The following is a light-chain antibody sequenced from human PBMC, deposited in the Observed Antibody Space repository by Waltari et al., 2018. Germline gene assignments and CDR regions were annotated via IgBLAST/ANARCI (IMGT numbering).Light chain of an antibody. Sequence: SYELTQPPSVSVSPGQTARITCSGHELPRKYAYWLQQKSGQAPRLVIYEDTKRPSGIAGRLSGSSSGTVATVTISGAQVDDEADYYCYSSDSTGLRVFGGGTTVVVL. CDR2: EDT. V-gene: IGLV3-10*01. CDR3: YSSDSTGLRV. CDR1: ELPRKY. J-gene: IGLJ1*01.